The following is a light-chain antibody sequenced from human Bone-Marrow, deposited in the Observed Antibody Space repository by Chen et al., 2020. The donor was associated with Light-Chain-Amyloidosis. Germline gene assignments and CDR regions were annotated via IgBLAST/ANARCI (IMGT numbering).Light chain of an antibody. Sequence: QSALTQPASVSGFPGQSITISCTGTNNDVGGHAFVFGYQRHPGKAPKFLIYEDTERGSGVCNRFSGSKSGNTDALTISGLQAEDEADYYCSSFAAGSTWVFGGGTSLTVL. J-gene: IGLJ3*02. V-gene: IGLV2-23*01. CDR3: SSFAAGSTWV. CDR2: EDT. CDR1: NNDVGGHAF.